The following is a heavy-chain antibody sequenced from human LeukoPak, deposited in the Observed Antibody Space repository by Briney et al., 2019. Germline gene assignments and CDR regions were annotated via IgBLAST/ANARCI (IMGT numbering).Heavy chain of an antibody. CDR1: GYSISSGYY. V-gene: IGHV4-38-2*01. CDR3: ARRLGYCSSTSCYHYFDY. J-gene: IGHJ4*02. CDR2: IYHSGST. Sequence: SETLSLTCAVSGYSISSGYYWGWIRQPPGKGLEWIGSIYHSGSTYYNPSLKSRVTISVDTSKNQFSLKLSSVTAADTAVYYCARRLGYCSSTSCYHYFDYWGQGTLVTVSS. D-gene: IGHD2-2*01.